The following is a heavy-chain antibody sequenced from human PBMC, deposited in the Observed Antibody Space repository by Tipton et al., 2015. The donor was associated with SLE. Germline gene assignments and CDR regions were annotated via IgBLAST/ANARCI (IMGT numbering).Heavy chain of an antibody. CDR2: NYYAGST. V-gene: IGHV4-39*07. Sequence: TLSLTCTVSGVSISSTNSYWDWLRQPPGRGLEWIGTNYYAGSTNYNSSLKSRVTISVDTSKNQFSLNLSSVTAADTAVYYCARGLNDYVWGSSFDYWGQGTLVTVSS. CDR1: GVSISSTNSY. CDR3: ARGLNDYVWGSSFDY. D-gene: IGHD3-16*01. J-gene: IGHJ4*02.